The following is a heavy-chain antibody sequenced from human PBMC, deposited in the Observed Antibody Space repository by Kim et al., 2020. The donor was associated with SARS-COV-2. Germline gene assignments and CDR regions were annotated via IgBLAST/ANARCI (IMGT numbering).Heavy chain of an antibody. Sequence: GGSLRLSCAASGFTFSTYAMSWVRQAPGKGLEWVSAISDSDDNTFYADSVKGRFTISRDNSKNTLFLQMNSLRGDDTAVYYCARAIGSGWSKNDFWGQGTLVTVSS. CDR3: ARAIGSGWSKNDF. CDR1: GFTFSTYA. J-gene: IGHJ4*02. V-gene: IGHV3-23*01. D-gene: IGHD6-19*01. CDR2: ISDSDDNT.